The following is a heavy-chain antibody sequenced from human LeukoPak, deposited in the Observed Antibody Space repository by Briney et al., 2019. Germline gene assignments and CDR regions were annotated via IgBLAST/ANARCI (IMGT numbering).Heavy chain of an antibody. CDR3: ARDWNYFSC. CDR2: IWSDGSQK. J-gene: IGHJ4*02. Sequence: PGGSLRLSCAASGFTFSSYGMHWVRQAPGKGLEWVAVIWSDGSQKYYADSVKGRFTISRDNSKETLDLQMNSLRAEDTALYYCARDWNYFSCWGQGTLVTVSS. V-gene: IGHV3-33*08. CDR1: GFTFSSYG. D-gene: IGHD1-1*01.